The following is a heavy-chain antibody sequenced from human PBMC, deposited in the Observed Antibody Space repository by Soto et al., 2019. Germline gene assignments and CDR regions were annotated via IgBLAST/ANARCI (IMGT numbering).Heavy chain of an antibody. J-gene: IGHJ5*02. Sequence: TSENLSLSCTVSGGSISSYYWSWIRHPAGKGLEWIGRIYTSGSTNYNPSLKSRVTMSVDTSKNQFSLKLSSVTAADTAVYYCARDYDILTGPKPYNWFDPWGQGTLVTVSS. D-gene: IGHD3-9*01. CDR2: IYTSGST. V-gene: IGHV4-4*07. CDR1: GGSISSYY. CDR3: ARDYDILTGPKPYNWFDP.